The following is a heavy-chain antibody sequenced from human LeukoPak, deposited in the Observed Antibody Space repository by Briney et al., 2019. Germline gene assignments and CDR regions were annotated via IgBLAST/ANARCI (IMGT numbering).Heavy chain of an antibody. CDR3: ARVDMTIPGGVTDY. Sequence: SETLSLTCAVSGGSISSGGYSWSWIRQPPGKGLEWIGYIYHSGSTYYNPSLKSRVTISVDRSKNQFSLKLSSVTAADTAVYYCARVDMTIPGGVTDYWGQGTLDTVSS. V-gene: IGHV4-30-2*01. J-gene: IGHJ4*02. CDR2: IYHSGST. D-gene: IGHD4/OR15-4a*01. CDR1: GGSISSGGYS.